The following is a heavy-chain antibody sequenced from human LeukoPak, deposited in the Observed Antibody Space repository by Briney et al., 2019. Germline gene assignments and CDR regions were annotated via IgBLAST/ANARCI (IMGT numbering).Heavy chain of an antibody. CDR2: TYYRSKWYN. Sequence: SQTLSLTCAISGDSVSSNSAAWNWIRQSPSRGLEWLGRTYYRSKWYNDYAVSVKSRITINPDTSKNQFSLQLNSVTPEDTAVYYCARTPQYYDILTGYRQLGYFDYWGQGTLVTVSS. V-gene: IGHV6-1*01. D-gene: IGHD3-9*01. CDR1: GDSVSSNSAA. J-gene: IGHJ4*02. CDR3: ARTPQYYDILTGYRQLGYFDY.